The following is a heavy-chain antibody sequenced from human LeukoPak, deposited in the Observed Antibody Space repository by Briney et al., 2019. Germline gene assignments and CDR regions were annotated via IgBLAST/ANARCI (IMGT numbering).Heavy chain of an antibody. CDR2: IIPIFGTA. CDR1: GYIFTGYY. CDR3: ARAVANVDTAMVASWFDP. J-gene: IGHJ5*02. V-gene: IGHV1-46*01. D-gene: IGHD5-18*01. Sequence: GASVKVSCKASGYIFTGYYIHWVRQATGQGLEWMGGIIPIFGTANYAQKFQGRVTMTRDMSTSTVYMELSSLRSEDTAVYYCARAVANVDTAMVASWFDPWGQGTLVTVSS.